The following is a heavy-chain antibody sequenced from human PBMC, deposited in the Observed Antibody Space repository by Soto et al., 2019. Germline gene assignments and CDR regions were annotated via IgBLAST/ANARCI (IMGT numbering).Heavy chain of an antibody. CDR2: INPNSGGT. CDR1: GYTFSGFY. CDR3: ASAAVTGTAGLDF. J-gene: IGHJ4*02. V-gene: IGHV1-2*02. D-gene: IGHD6-19*01. Sequence: ASVNVSCKSSGYTFSGFYIHWGRQGPGQGLEWMGWINPNSGGTKSAEKFQGRVTMTRDTSISTAYMELSRLTSDDTAVYYCASAAVTGTAGLDFWGQGTQVTVSS.